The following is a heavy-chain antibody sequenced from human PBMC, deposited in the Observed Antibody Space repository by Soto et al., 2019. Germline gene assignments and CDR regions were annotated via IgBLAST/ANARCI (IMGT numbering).Heavy chain of an antibody. J-gene: IGHJ4*02. CDR1: GFTFNGYS. D-gene: IGHD4-4*01. CDR2: ISWDGGGT. Sequence: EVQLVESGGGVVQPGGSLRLSCAASGFTFNGYSMHWVRQAPGKGLEWVSLISWDGGGTYYADSVKGRFTISRDNNRNSLYLKMNSLTTADSALEYWVKDMAKRGNSCPFDGWGQGTLVTVSS. V-gene: IGHV3-43*01. CDR3: VKDMAKRGNSCPFDG.